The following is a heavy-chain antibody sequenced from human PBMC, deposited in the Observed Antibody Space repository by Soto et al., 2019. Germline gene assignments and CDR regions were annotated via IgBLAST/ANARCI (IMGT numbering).Heavy chain of an antibody. CDR3: ARDQGNFVLVPAAISSYYYYYGMDV. D-gene: IGHD2-2*01. CDR2: ISAYNGNT. J-gene: IGHJ6*02. V-gene: IGHV1-18*01. Sequence: GASVKVSCKASGYTFTSYGISWVRQAPGQGLEWMGWISAYNGNTNYAQKLQGRVTMTTDTSTSTAYMELRSLRSDDTAVYYCARDQGNFVLVPAAISSYYYYYGMDVWGQGTTVTVSS. CDR1: GYTFTSYG.